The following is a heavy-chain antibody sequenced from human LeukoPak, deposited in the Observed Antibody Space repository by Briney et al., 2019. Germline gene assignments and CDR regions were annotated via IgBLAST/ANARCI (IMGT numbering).Heavy chain of an antibody. V-gene: IGHV4-59*08. J-gene: IGHJ4*02. CDR3: ARHLGYGGGLEY. CDR1: GVSMSSYC. CDR2: IYYSGST. D-gene: IGHD2-15*01. Sequence: PSETLSLTCAVSGVSMSSYCWSWIRQPPGKGLEWIGYIYYSGSTNYDPSLKSRGTISVDTSKNQFSLKLSSVTAADTAVYYCARHLGYGGGLEYGREGTLVTVSS.